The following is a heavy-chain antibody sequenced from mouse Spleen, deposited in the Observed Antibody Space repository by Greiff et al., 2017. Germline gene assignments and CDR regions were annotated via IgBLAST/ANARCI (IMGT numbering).Heavy chain of an antibody. D-gene: IGHD2-3*01. CDR1: GYTFTDYN. CDR2: INPNNGGT. V-gene: IGHV1-22*01. CDR3: AGDGFPYYAMDY. J-gene: IGHJ4*01. Sequence: VQLKQSGPELVKPGASVKMSCKASGYTFTDYNMHWVKQSHGKSLEWIGYINPNNGGTSYNQKFKGKATLTVNKSSSTAYMELRSLTSEDSAVYYCAGDGFPYYAMDYWGQGTSVTVSS.